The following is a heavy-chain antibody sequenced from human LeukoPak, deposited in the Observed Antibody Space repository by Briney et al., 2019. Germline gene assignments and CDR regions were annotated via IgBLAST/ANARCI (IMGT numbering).Heavy chain of an antibody. Sequence: PSESLSLTCSVSGGSISGSYRNWIRQPPGKGLEWIGSVSYSGSTNYNPALTSRVTISVDTSKIQFSLKLSSVTAADTAVYYCARDQVERPYWFFDLWGRGNLVTVSS. CDR2: VSYSGST. CDR3: ARDQVERPYWFFDL. D-gene: IGHD1-1*01. V-gene: IGHV4-59*01. J-gene: IGHJ2*01. CDR1: GGSISGSY.